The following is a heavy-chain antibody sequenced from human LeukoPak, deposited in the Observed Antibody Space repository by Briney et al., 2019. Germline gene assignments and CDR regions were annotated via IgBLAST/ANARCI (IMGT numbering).Heavy chain of an antibody. V-gene: IGHV1-69*05. CDR1: VGTFSSYA. J-gene: IGHJ4*02. Sequence: SSVTVSCKASVGTFSSYAISWVRQAPGQGLEWMGGIIPIFGTANYAHKFQGRVTLTTDESTSTAYMELSSLRAEDTAVYYCARGYSYGGFDYWGQGTMVTVSS. CDR2: IIPIFGTA. D-gene: IGHD5-18*01. CDR3: ARGYSYGGFDY.